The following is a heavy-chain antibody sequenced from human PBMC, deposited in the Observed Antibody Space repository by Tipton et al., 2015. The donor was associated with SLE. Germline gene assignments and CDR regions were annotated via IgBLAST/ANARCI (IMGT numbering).Heavy chain of an antibody. Sequence: SLRLSCAASGFTVSSKYMTWVRQAPGKGLEWVSVIYSGGSTNYADSVKGRFTISRDNSKNTLYLQMNSLRAEDTAVYYCAKDSRWGKSYFDYWGQGTLVNVSS. CDR1: GFTVSSKY. CDR2: IYSGGST. CDR3: AKDSRWGKSYFDY. D-gene: IGHD7-27*01. J-gene: IGHJ4*02. V-gene: IGHV3-53*05.